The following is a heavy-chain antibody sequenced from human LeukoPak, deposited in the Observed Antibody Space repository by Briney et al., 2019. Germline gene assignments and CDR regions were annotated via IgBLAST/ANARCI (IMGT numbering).Heavy chain of an antibody. CDR2: ISYDGSNK. CDR3: ARDPYCSGGSCTAGFDY. J-gene: IGHJ4*02. Sequence: PGRSLRLSCAASGFTFSSYAMHWVRQAPGKGLEWVAVISYDGSNKYYADSVKGRFTISRDNSKNTLYLQMNSLRAEDTAVYYCARDPYCSGGSCTAGFDYWGQGTLVTVSS. CDR1: GFTFSSYA. D-gene: IGHD2-15*01. V-gene: IGHV3-30*04.